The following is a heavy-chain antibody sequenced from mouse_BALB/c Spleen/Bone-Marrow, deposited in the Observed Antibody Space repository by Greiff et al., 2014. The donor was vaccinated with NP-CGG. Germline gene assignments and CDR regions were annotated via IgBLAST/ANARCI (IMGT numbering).Heavy chain of an antibody. CDR2: INPSSTYT. CDR1: GYTFTDYT. J-gene: IGHJ3*01. V-gene: IGHV1-4*01. CDR3: VRSKTNFAF. D-gene: IGHD1-3*01. Sequence: VKLMESGAELARPGASVKMSCKASGYTFTDYTMHWVKQRPGQVLEWIGSINPSSTYTNYNQKFKDKATLTADKSSITAYMQLSSLTSEDSAVYYCVRSKTNFAFWGQGTLVTVSA.